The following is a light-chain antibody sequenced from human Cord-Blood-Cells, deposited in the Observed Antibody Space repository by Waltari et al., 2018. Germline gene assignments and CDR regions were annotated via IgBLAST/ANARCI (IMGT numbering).Light chain of an antibody. Sequence: IVLTQSPGTLSLSPGVRATLSCRGSQSVSSSYLAWYQQKPGQAPRLLIYGASSRATGIPDRFSGGGSGTDFTLTISRLDPEDFAVYYCQQYGSSPRTFGQGTKVEIK. J-gene: IGKJ1*01. CDR1: QSVSSSY. V-gene: IGKV3-20*01. CDR3: QQYGSSPRT. CDR2: GAS.